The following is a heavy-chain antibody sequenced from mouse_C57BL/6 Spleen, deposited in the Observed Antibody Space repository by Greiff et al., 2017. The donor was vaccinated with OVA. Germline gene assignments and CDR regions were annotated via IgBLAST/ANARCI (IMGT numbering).Heavy chain of an antibody. CDR1: GFTFSDYG. CDR2: ISSGSSTI. Sequence: EVQVVESGGGLVKPGGSLKLSCAASGFTFSDYGMHWVRQAPEKGLEWVAYISSGSSTIYYADTVKGRFTISRDNAKNTLFLQMTSLRSEDTAMYYCARVVLLREAWFAYWGQGTLVTVSA. D-gene: IGHD1-1*01. J-gene: IGHJ3*01. V-gene: IGHV5-17*01. CDR3: ARVVLLREAWFAY.